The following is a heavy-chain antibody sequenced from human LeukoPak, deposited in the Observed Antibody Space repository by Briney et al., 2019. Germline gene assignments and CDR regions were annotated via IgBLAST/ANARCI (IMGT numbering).Heavy chain of an antibody. CDR2: INPNSGGT. J-gene: IGHJ4*02. V-gene: IGHV1-2*02. CDR3: SIVGSPLMATIWAPYFDY. D-gene: IGHD5-24*01. Sequence: ASVKVSCKASGYTFTGYYMHWVRQAPGQGLEWMGWINPNSGGTNYAQKFQGRVTMTRDTSISTAYMELSRLRSDNTAVYYCSIVGSPLMATIWAPYFDYWGQGTLVTVSS. CDR1: GYTFTGYY.